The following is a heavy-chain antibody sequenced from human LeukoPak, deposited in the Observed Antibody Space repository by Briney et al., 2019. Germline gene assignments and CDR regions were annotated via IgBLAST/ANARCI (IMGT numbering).Heavy chain of an antibody. D-gene: IGHD3-3*01. Sequence: SETLSLTCAVYGGSFSGYYWSWLRQPPGKGLEWIGEINHSGSTNYNPSLKSRVTISVDTSKNQFSLKLSSVTAADTAVYYCARVNYDFWSGYYVGHYFDYWGQGTLVTVSS. CDR1: GGSFSGYY. CDR2: INHSGST. CDR3: ARVNYDFWSGYYVGHYFDY. V-gene: IGHV4-34*01. J-gene: IGHJ4*02.